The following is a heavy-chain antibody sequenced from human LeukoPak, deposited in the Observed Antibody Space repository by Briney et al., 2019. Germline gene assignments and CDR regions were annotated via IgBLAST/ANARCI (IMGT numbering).Heavy chain of an antibody. CDR2: INWNGGST. Sequence: PGGSLRLSCAASRFTFDDYGMSWVRQPPGKGLEWVSGINWNGGSTGYADSVTGRFTISRDNAKNSLFLQMNSLRVEDTAVYYCSSRHTSGWDHFDYWGKGTMLTVSS. D-gene: IGHD6-19*01. CDR1: RFTFDDYG. V-gene: IGHV3-20*04. CDR3: SSRHTSGWDHFDY. J-gene: IGHJ4*02.